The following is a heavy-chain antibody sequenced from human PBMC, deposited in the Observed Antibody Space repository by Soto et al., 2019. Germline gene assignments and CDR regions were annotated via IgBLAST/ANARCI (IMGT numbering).Heavy chain of an antibody. CDR2: IHYSGTT. J-gene: IGHJ6*02. CDR1: GGSVNSGSYY. V-gene: IGHV4-61*01. D-gene: IGHD5-12*01. Sequence: QVQLQESGPGLVKPSEPLSLTCIVFGGSVNSGSYYWSWIRQPPGKGLEWIGYIHYSGTTNYNSPLKSRVTISLDMPHNQFSLKLSSVTAVDAAVYYCARVTVGYDPMDLLGPGTTVTVSS. CDR3: ARVTVGYDPMDL.